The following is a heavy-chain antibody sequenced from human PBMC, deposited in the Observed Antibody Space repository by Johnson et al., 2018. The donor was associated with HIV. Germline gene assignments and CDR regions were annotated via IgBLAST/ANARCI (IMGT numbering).Heavy chain of an antibody. J-gene: IGHJ3*02. Sequence: QVQLVESGGGVVQPGGSLRLSCAASGYTFSSYAMHWVRQAPGKGLEWVAFIRYDGSNKYYADSVKGRFTISRDNSKNTLYLQMNSLRAEDTAVYYCAREGVDCSSTSCYQDAFDIWVQGTMVTVSS. CDR3: AREGVDCSSTSCYQDAFDI. D-gene: IGHD2-2*01. V-gene: IGHV3-30*02. CDR1: GYTFSSYA. CDR2: IRYDGSNK.